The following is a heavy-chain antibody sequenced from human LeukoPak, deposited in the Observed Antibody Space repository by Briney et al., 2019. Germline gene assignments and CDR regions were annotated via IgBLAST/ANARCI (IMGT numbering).Heavy chain of an antibody. CDR3: ARTGGYSYGYSNYGMDV. Sequence: SETLSLTCTVSGGSISSYYWSWIRQPPGKGLEWIGYIYYSGSTNYNPSLKSRVTISVDTSKSQFSLKLSSVTAADTAVYYCARTGGYSYGYSNYGMDVWGQGTTVTVSS. J-gene: IGHJ6*02. CDR2: IYYSGST. CDR1: GGSISSYY. V-gene: IGHV4-59*01. D-gene: IGHD5-18*01.